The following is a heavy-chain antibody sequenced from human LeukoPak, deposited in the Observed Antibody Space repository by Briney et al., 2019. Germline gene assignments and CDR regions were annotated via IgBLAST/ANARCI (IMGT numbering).Heavy chain of an antibody. J-gene: IGHJ6*03. CDR3: AKRGSSWYVSYYYYYYMDV. D-gene: IGHD6-13*01. CDR2: ISYDGSNK. Sequence: PGGSLRLSCAASGFTFSSYGMHWVRQAPGKGLEWVAVISYDGSNKYYADSVKGRFTISRDNSKNTLYLQMNSLRAEDTVVYYCAKRGSSWYVSYYYYYYMDVWGKGTTVTVSS. V-gene: IGHV3-30*18. CDR1: GFTFSSYG.